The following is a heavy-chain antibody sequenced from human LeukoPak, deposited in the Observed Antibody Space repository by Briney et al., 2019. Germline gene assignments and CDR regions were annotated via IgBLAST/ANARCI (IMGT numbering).Heavy chain of an antibody. D-gene: IGHD6-13*01. J-gene: IGHJ4*02. CDR3: ASRSRIAAAGRIGWGKGYYFDY. CDR1: GGSISRNTHY. V-gene: IGHV4-39*07. CDR2: IHYSGST. Sequence: TSETLSLTCSVSGGSISRNTHYRGWIRQPPGKGLEWIGSIHYSGSTYYNPSLKSRVTISVDTSKSQFSLKLSSVTAADTAVYYCASRSRIAAAGRIGWGKGYYFDYWGQGTLVTVSS.